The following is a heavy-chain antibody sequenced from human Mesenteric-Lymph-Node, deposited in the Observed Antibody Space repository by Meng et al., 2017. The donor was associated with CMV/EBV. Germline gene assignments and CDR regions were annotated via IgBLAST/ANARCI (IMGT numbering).Heavy chain of an antibody. CDR1: GHIFSNSY. CDR2: INPINGGT. J-gene: IGHJ4*02. V-gene: IGHV1-46*01. D-gene: IGHD3-10*01. CDR3: ARGSDIRGVIADY. Sequence: QVQLVQPGADVKKPGASAKVPCRASGHIFSNSYIHWVRQAPGQGLEWMGVINPINGGTAYAQKFQGRVTLTRDTSTSTGYMELSSLTSEDTAVYFCARGSDIRGVIADYWGQGTLVTVSS.